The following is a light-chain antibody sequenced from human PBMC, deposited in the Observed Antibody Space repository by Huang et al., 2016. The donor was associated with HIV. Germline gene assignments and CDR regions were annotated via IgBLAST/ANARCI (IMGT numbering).Light chain of an antibody. CDR3: QQYNNWHLT. V-gene: IGKV3-15*01. J-gene: IGKJ4*01. CDR1: QSVGDN. CDR2: GST. Sequence: IVMTQTPATLPVSPGGRATLSCRASQSVGDNMAWYQQQPGQAPRLIIYGSTTRAAGVPARFSGSGSGTDFTLTIYNLQSEDFAVYYCQQYNNWHLTFGGGTTV.